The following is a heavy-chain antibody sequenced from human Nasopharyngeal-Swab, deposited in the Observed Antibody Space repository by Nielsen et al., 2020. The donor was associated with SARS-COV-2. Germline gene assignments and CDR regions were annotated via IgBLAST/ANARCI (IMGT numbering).Heavy chain of an antibody. V-gene: IGHV3-9*01. CDR2: ISWNSGSI. CDR3: AKELKDDYGDSGYFDY. Sequence: SLKISCAASGFTFDDYAMHWVRQAPGKGLEWVSGISWNSGSIGYADSVKGRFTISRDNAKNSLYLQMNSLRAEDAALYYCAKELKDDYGDSGYFDYWGQGTLVTVSS. D-gene: IGHD4-17*01. CDR1: GFTFDDYA. J-gene: IGHJ4*02.